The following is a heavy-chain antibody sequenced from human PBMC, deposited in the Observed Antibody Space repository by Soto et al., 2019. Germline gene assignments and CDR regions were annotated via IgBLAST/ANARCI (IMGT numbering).Heavy chain of an antibody. V-gene: IGHV4-30-2*01. J-gene: IGHJ5*02. CDR3: ARVVHAELRWFDP. CDR2: IHHSGST. D-gene: IGHD1-7*01. CDR1: GGSISSGGYS. Sequence: LSLTCAVSGGSISSGGYSWSWIRQPPGKGLEWIGYIHHSGSTYYNPSLKSRVTISVDRSKNQFSLKLSSVTAADTAVYYCARVVHAELRWFDPWGQGTLVTVSS.